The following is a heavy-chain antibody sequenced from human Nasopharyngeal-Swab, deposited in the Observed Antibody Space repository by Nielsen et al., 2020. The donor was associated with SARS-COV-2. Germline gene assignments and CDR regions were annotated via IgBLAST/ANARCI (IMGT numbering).Heavy chain of an antibody. J-gene: IGHJ4*02. CDR3: ARTRALDY. CDR2: IKQDGSEK. CDR1: GFTFISYA. Sequence: GGSLRLSCSASGFTFISYAMHWVRQAPGKGLEWVANIKQDGSEKYYVDSVKGRFTISRDNAKNSLYLQMNSLRAEDTAVYYCARTRALDYWGQGTLVTVSS. V-gene: IGHV3-7*05.